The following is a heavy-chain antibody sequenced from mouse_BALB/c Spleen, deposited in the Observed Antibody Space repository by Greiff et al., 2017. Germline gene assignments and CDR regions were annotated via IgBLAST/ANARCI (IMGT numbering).Heavy chain of an antibody. CDR1: GFTFSSYA. J-gene: IGHJ4*01. CDR3: ATTMITTRYYAMDY. Sequence: EVKVVESGGGLVKPGGSLKLSCAASGFTFSSYAMSWVRQTPEKRLEWVASISSGGSTYYPDSVKGRFTISRDNARNILYLQMSSLRSEDTAMYYCATTMITTRYYAMDYWGQGTSVTVSS. V-gene: IGHV5-6-5*01. D-gene: IGHD2-4*01. CDR2: ISSGGST.